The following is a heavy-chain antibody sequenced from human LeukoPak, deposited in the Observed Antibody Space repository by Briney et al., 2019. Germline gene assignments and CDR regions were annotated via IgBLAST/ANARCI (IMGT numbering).Heavy chain of an antibody. D-gene: IGHD6-19*01. J-gene: IGHJ4*02. CDR3: ARRRLGWYSVDY. CDR2: ISYSGNT. Sequence: SVTLSLTCTVSGGSISSSSYYWGWIRQPPGKGLEWIGSISYSGNTYNNPSLKSRATISVDTSKNQFSLKLSSVTAADTAVYFCARRRLGWYSVDYWGQGTLVTVSS. CDR1: GGSISSSSYY. V-gene: IGHV4-39*01.